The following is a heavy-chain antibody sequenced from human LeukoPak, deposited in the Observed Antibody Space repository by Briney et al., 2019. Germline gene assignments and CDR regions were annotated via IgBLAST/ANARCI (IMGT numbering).Heavy chain of an antibody. CDR2: IRSKAYGGTT. CDR3: TRGGTTSGVLSYDFWSGYYTH. CDR1: GFTFGDYA. J-gene: IGHJ4*02. D-gene: IGHD3-3*01. V-gene: IGHV3-49*04. Sequence: GGSLRLSCTASGFTFGDYAMSWVRQAPGKGLEWVGFIRSKAYGGTTEYAASVKGRFTISRDDSKSIAYLQMNSLKTEDTAVYYCTRGGTTSGVLSYDFWSGYYTHWGQGTLVTVSS.